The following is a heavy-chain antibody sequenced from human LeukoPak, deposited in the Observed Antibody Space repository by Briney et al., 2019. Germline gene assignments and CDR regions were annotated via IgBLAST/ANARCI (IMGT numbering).Heavy chain of an antibody. V-gene: IGHV4-39*01. J-gene: IGHJ4*02. CDR3: ASGTGSYVY. CDR1: GGSISSSTNY. Sequence: SETLSLTCTVSGGSISSSTNYWGWIRQPPGKGLEWIGSLYYSGTTYYNPSLKSRVTMSVDMSKNQFSLKLNSVTAADTAVYYCASGTGSYVYWGQGTLVTVSS. D-gene: IGHD1-1*01. CDR2: LYYSGTT.